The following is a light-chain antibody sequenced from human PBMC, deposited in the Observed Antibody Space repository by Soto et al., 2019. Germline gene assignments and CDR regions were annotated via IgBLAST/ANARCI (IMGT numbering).Light chain of an antibody. V-gene: IGKV1-39*01. J-gene: IGKJ3*01. CDR3: QQTYTAVS. CDR2: GAF. CDR1: QFISEY. Sequence: DIQMTQSPSSLSASVGDRVTITCRAGQFISEYLNWYQQKPGKAPKLLIFGAFNLEGGVPSRFSGSGSGTECTLTISGLLPDDFATYICQQTYTAVSFGPGTTVEI.